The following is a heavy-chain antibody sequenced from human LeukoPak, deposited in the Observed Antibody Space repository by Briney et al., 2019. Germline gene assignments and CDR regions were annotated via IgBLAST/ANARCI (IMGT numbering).Heavy chain of an antibody. CDR1: GYTFTSYG. Sequence: ASVKVSCKASGYTFTSYGINWVRQAPGQGLEWMGWISAYNGDTNYAQKLQGRVTMTTETSTSTAYMELRSLRSEDTAVYYCARSRRVPAAIYNWFDPWGQGTLVTVSS. V-gene: IGHV1-18*01. CDR3: ARSRRVPAAIYNWFDP. CDR2: ISAYNGDT. J-gene: IGHJ5*02. D-gene: IGHD2-2*02.